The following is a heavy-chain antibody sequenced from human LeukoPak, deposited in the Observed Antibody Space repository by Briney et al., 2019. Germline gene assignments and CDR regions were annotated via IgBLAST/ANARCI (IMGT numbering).Heavy chain of an antibody. CDR2: ISSSSTYI. CDR3: VRENHGSFDD. CDR1: GFSFSTYY. V-gene: IGHV3-21*01. D-gene: IGHD1-14*01. Sequence: GGSLRLSCAASGFSFSTYYVHWVRQAPGKGLEWVSCISSSSTYIYYSDSVRGRFAISRDNAKNSLYLQMNSLRAEDTAVYYCVRENHGSFDDWGQGSLVTVSS. J-gene: IGHJ4*02.